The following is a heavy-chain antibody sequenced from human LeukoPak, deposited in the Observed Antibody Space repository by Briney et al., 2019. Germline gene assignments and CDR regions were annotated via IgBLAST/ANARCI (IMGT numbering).Heavy chain of an antibody. Sequence: GASVKVSCTASGYTFTGYYMHWVRQAPGQGLEWMGWINPNSGGTNYVQKFQGRVTMTRDTSISTAYMELSRLRSDDTAVYYCARGLLRDDKFDYWGQGTLVTVSA. D-gene: IGHD1-26*01. CDR2: INPNSGGT. CDR3: ARGLLRDDKFDY. V-gene: IGHV1-2*02. J-gene: IGHJ4*02. CDR1: GYTFTGYY.